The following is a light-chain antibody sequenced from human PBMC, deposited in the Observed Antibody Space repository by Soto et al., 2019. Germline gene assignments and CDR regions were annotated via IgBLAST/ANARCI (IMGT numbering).Light chain of an antibody. CDR3: QQLNSYPT. CDR1: QGISSY. CDR2: AAS. V-gene: IGKV1-9*01. J-gene: IGKJ4*01. Sequence: DIQLTQSPSFLSASVGDRVTITCRASQGISSYLAWYQQKPGKAPKLLIYAASTLLSGVPSRFSGSGSGTEFTLTISSLQPEDFATYYCQQLNSYPTFGGGTKVEIK.